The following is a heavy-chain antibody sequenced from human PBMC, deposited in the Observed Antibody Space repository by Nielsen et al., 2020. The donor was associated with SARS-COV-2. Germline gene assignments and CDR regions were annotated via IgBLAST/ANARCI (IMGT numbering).Heavy chain of an antibody. D-gene: IGHD3-9*01. V-gene: IGHV3-48*01. CDR3: ASVAYDILTGYYLY. J-gene: IGHJ4*02. Sequence: GESLKISCAASGFTFSSYSMNWVRQAPGKGLEWVSYISSSSSTIYFADSVKSRFTISRDNAKNSLYLQMNSLRAEDTAVYYCASVAYDILTGYYLYWGQGTLVTVSS. CDR1: GFTFSSYS. CDR2: ISSSSSTI.